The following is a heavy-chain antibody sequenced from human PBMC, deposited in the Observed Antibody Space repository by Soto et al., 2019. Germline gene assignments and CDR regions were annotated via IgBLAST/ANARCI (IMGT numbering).Heavy chain of an antibody. D-gene: IGHD3-10*01. CDR2: IWYDGSNK. V-gene: IGHV3-33*01. CDR3: VTDGGYYGAGSYFDP. Sequence: QVQLVESGGGVVQPGRSLRLCCAASGFTFSSYGMHWVRQAPGEGLEWVAVIWYDGSNKYYADSVKGRFTISRDNSKNKLCLEMNSLRDEDTAVYYCVTDGGYYGAGSYFDPWGQGSLVTVSS. J-gene: IGHJ5*02. CDR1: GFTFSSYG.